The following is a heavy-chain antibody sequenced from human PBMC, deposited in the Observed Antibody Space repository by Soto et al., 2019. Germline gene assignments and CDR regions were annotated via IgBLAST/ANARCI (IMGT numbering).Heavy chain of an antibody. CDR1: GFTFSSYD. Sequence: EVQLVESGGGLVQPGGSLRLSCAASGFTFSSYDMHWVRQATGKGLEWVSAIGTAGDTYYQGSVKGRFTISRENAKNSLYLQMNSLRAGDTAVYYCARVMSYGDRGGVVNWYFDLWGRGTLVTVSS. CDR3: ARVMSYGDRGGVVNWYFDL. V-gene: IGHV3-13*01. J-gene: IGHJ2*01. D-gene: IGHD4-17*01. CDR2: IGTAGDT.